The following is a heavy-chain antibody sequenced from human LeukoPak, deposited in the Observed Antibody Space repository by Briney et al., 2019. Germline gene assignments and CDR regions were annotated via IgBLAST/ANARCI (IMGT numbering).Heavy chain of an antibody. J-gene: IGHJ6*03. Sequence: PLETLSLTCAVYGGSFSGYYLSWIRQPPGKGLEWFGEINHSGSTNYNPSLKSRVTISVDTSKNQFSLKLSSVTAADTAVYYCARGMKQWLVHYYYYYYMDVWGKGTTVTVSS. D-gene: IGHD6-19*01. V-gene: IGHV4-34*01. CDR3: ARGMKQWLVHYYYYYYMDV. CDR2: INHSGST. CDR1: GGSFSGYY.